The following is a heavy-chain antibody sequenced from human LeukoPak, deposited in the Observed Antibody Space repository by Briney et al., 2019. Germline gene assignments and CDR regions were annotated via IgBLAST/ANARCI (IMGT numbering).Heavy chain of an antibody. J-gene: IGHJ5*02. CDR3: ARDNSPSDGYILFDG. D-gene: IGHD5-24*01. CDR2: IYPNGYT. CDR1: GFTVSGNY. Sequence: GGSLRLSCAASGFTVSGNYMNWVRQAPGKGLEWVSIIYPNGYTYYADSVKGRFTISRDNSKNTLYLQMNSLRAEDTALYFCARDNSPSDGYILFDGWGQGTLVTVSS. V-gene: IGHV3-53*01.